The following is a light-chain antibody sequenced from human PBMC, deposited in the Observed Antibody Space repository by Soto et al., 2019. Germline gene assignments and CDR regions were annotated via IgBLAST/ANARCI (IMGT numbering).Light chain of an antibody. Sequence: QSLLTQPASVSGSPGQSITISCTGTSSDIGNYNYVSWYQQHPGKAPKLMIFEVNTRPSGVSNRFSGSKSGNTASLTISGLRAEDEAAYYCSSYTSSSTLVVFGGGTKLTVL. CDR3: SSYTSSSTLVV. CDR1: SSDIGNYNY. J-gene: IGLJ2*01. V-gene: IGLV2-14*01. CDR2: EVN.